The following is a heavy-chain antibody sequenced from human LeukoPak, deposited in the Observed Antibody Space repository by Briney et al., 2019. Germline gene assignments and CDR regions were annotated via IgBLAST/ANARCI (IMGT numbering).Heavy chain of an antibody. CDR3: ARQQTSAATGGFDF. V-gene: IGHV3-11*06. J-gene: IGHJ4*02. CDR2: ISSPGSYT. D-gene: IGHD6-25*01. Sequence: GGSLRLSCAASGFTFNDYYMTWIRQAPGKGLEWVSYISSPGSYTIFADSVKGRFTISRDSAKNSLYLQMSNLRAEDTALYYCARQQTSAATGGFDFWGQGTLVTVSS. CDR1: GFTFNDYY.